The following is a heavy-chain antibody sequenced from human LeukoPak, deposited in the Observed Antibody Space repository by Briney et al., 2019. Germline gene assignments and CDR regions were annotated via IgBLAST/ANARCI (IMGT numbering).Heavy chain of an antibody. CDR1: GFSLSTSGVG. CDR2: IYWDDDK. V-gene: IGHV2-5*02. D-gene: IGHD6-19*01. J-gene: IGHJ4*02. Sequence: SGPTLVKPTQTLTLTCTFSGFSLSTSGVGVGWIRQPPGKALEWLALIYWDDDKLYSPSLKSRLPITKDTSKNQVVLTMTNMDPVDTATYYCAHVPDGYSSGWYVRYWGQGTLVTVSS. CDR3: AHVPDGYSSGWYVRY.